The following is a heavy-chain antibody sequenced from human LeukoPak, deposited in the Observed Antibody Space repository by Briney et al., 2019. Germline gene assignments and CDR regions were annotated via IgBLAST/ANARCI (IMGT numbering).Heavy chain of an antibody. CDR2: FDPEDGET. CDR3: ATQDRLVGAINFDY. V-gene: IGHV1-24*01. J-gene: IGHJ4*02. CDR1: GYTLTELS. D-gene: IGHD1-26*01. Sequence: ASVKVSCKVSGYTLTELSMHWVRQAPGKGLEWMGGFDPEDGETIYAQKFQGRVTMTEDTSTDTAYMELSSLRSEDTAVYYCATQDRLVGAINFDYWGQGTLVTVSS.